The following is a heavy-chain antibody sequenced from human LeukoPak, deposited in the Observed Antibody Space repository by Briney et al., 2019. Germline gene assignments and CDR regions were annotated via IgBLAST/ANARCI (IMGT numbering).Heavy chain of an antibody. Sequence: GGSLRLSCAASGFNISDFWMTWVRRAPGKGLVWVSRINSDGSSTSYADSVKGRFTISRDNAKNTLYLQMNSLRAEDTAVYYCARVACGGDCSTVPFDYWGQGTLVTVSS. CDR1: GFNISDFW. J-gene: IGHJ4*02. D-gene: IGHD2-21*02. V-gene: IGHV3-74*01. CDR2: INSDGSST. CDR3: ARVACGGDCSTVPFDY.